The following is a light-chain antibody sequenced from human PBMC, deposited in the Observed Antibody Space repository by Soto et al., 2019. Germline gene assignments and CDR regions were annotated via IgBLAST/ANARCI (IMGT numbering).Light chain of an antibody. J-gene: IGKJ1*01. CDR2: GAS. CDR3: QGHSTYPRT. Sequence: DTQMTQSPSSLSASVGDRVTITCRASQSVSNYLNWYQQKPGKAPKNLIYGASTLQSGVPSRFSGSGSGTEFTLTISSLQPEDFATYYCQGHSTYPRTFGPGTKVEIK. CDR1: QSVSNY. V-gene: IGKV1-17*01.